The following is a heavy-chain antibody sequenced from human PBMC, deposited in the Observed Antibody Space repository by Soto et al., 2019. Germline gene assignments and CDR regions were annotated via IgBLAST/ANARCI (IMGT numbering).Heavy chain of an antibody. CDR1: GDSISSGDHY. D-gene: IGHD6-6*01. J-gene: IGHJ4*02. Sequence: QVQLQESGPGLVKPSQTLSLTCTVSGDSISSGDHYWSWIRQPPGKGLEWIGYIYYSGTTYSRPSLQSRVTISVDTSKNQFSLKLNSVTAADTAVYYCARGAYSDSSSYFDYWAREPWSPSP. CDR2: IYYSGTT. V-gene: IGHV4-30-4*01. CDR3: ARGAYSDSSSYFDY.